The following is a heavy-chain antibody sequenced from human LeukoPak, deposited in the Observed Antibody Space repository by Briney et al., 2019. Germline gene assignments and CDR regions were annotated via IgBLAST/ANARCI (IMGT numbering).Heavy chain of an antibody. CDR1: GFTFSSYS. J-gene: IGHJ4*02. CDR2: ISSSSSYI. Sequence: GGSLRLSCAASGFTFSSYSMNWVRQAPGKGLEWVSSISSSSSYIYYADSVKGRFTISRDNAKNSLYLQMNSLRAEDTAVYYCARKDALTTVTYYFDYWGQGTLVTVSS. V-gene: IGHV3-21*01. CDR3: ARKDALTTVTYYFDY. D-gene: IGHD4-17*01.